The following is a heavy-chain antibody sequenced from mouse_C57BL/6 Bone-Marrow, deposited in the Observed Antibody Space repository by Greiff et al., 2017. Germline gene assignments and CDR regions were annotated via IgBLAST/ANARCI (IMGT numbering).Heavy chain of an antibody. CDR2: INPSSGYT. Sequence: QVHVQQSGAELARPGASVKMSCKASGYTFTSYTMHWVKQRPGQGLEWIGYINPSSGYTKYNQKFKDKATLTADKPSSTAYMQLSSLTSEDSAVYYCARSVWEFAYWGQGTMVTVSA. J-gene: IGHJ3*01. V-gene: IGHV1-4*01. CDR1: GYTFTSYT. CDR3: ARSVWEFAY. D-gene: IGHD2-10*02.